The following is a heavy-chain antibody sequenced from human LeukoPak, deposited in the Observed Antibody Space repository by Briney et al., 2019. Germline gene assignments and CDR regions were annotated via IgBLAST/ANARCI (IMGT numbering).Heavy chain of an antibody. V-gene: IGHV3-23*01. CDR2: ISGSGGST. D-gene: IGHD3-3*01. CDR1: GFTFSSYA. CDR3: AKVRGTIFWSGRNWFDS. J-gene: IGHJ5*01. Sequence: GGSLRLSCAASGFTFSSYAMSWVRQAPGKGLEWVSAISGSGGSTYYADSVKGRFTISRDNSKNTLYLQMNSLRAEDTAVYYCAKVRGTIFWSGRNWFDSWGQGTLVTVSS.